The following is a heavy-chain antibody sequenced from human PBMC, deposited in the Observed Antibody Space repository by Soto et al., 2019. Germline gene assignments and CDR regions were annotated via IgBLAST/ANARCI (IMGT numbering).Heavy chain of an antibody. CDR1: GFTFSSHA. Sequence: PGGSLRLSCAASGFTFSSHAMHWVRQAPGKGLEWAAVISYDGSKIYYADSVKGRFIISRDNSKNTLYLQVNSLTAEDTAVYFCARDGEDVLRNIPGDAFDIWGQGTMVTVSS. J-gene: IGHJ3*02. CDR3: ARDGEDVLRNIPGDAFDI. V-gene: IGHV3-30-3*01. CDR2: ISYDGSKI. D-gene: IGHD3-3*01.